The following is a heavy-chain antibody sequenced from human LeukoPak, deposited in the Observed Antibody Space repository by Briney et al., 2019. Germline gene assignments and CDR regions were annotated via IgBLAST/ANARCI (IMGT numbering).Heavy chain of an antibody. J-gene: IGHJ4*02. V-gene: IGHV4-38-2*02. CDR3: ARERSHGESGVYYFDY. Sequence: SETLSLTCAVSGYSISSGYHWGWLRQPPGKGLEWIGSIYYSGSIYYNPSLKSRVTISIDTSKNQFSLKLSSVTAADTAAYYCARERSHGESGVYYFDYWGQGTLVTVSS. D-gene: IGHD4-17*01. CDR2: IYYSGSI. CDR1: GYSISSGYH.